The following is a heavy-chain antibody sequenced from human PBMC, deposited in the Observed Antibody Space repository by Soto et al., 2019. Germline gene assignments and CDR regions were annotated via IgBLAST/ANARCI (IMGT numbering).Heavy chain of an antibody. D-gene: IGHD1-7*01. CDR1: GFTFSSYG. J-gene: IGHJ3*02. V-gene: IGHV3-30*18. CDR3: SQADNWNYGGAFDI. Sequence: GGSLRLSCAASGFTFSSYGMHWVRQAPGKGLEWVAVISYDGSNKYYADSVKGRFTISRDNSKNTLYLQMNSLRAEDTAVYYFSQADNWNYGGAFDIWGQGTMVT. CDR2: ISYDGSNK.